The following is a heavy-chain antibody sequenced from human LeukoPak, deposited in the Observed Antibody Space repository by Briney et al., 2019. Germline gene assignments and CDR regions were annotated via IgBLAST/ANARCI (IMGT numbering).Heavy chain of an antibody. Sequence: SVKVSCKASGGTFSSYAISWVRQAPGQRLEWMGGIIPIFGTANYAQKFQGRVTITADESTSTAYMELGSLRSEDTAVYYCARGAYSNYQNYYYGMDVWGQGTTVTVSS. CDR1: GGTFSSYA. J-gene: IGHJ6*02. CDR3: ARGAYSNYQNYYYGMDV. D-gene: IGHD4-11*01. CDR2: IIPIFGTA. V-gene: IGHV1-69*01.